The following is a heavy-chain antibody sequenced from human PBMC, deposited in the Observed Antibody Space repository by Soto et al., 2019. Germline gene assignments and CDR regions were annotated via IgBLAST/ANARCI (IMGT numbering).Heavy chain of an antibody. Sequence: QVQLQESGPGLVKPSETLSLTCTVSGGSISSYYWTWIRQPPGKGLEWIGYIHYSGSTNYNPSLKSRVTISVDTSKNHFSLNLSSVTAADTAMYYCVRDRGGVASNWFDPWGQGTLVTVSS. CDR3: VRDRGGVASNWFDP. CDR1: GGSISSYY. CDR2: IHYSGST. V-gene: IGHV4-59*01. D-gene: IGHD3-10*01. J-gene: IGHJ5*02.